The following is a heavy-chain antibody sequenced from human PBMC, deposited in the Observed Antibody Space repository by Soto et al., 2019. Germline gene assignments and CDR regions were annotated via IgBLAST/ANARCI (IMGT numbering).Heavy chain of an antibody. D-gene: IGHD3-16*01. Sequence: GASVKVSCKASGYTFTGYYMHWVRQAPGQGIEWMGWIXPNXXGXXXXXKXXGRATMTIDTSTSTAYMELRSLRSDDTAVYYCARGITFGGVLNGMDVWGQGTTVTVSS. CDR3: ARGITFGGVLNGMDV. CDR1: GYTFTGYY. CDR2: IXPNXXGX. J-gene: IGHJ6*02. V-gene: IGHV1-2*02.